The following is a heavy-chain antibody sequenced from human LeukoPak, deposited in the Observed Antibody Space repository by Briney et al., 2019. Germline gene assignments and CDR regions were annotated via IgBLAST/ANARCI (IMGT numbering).Heavy chain of an antibody. CDR2: SYSDSNT. CDR1: GFTVSNNY. D-gene: IGHD1-14*01. Sequence: PGGSLRLSCTASGFTVSNNYMSWVRQAPGKGLEWVSISYSDSNTNYADSVKGRFTISRDTSQNTLSLQMNSLRAEDTAVYYCVRKNRDVHAAFDIWGQGTVVTVSS. J-gene: IGHJ3*02. V-gene: IGHV3-53*01. CDR3: VRKNRDVHAAFDI.